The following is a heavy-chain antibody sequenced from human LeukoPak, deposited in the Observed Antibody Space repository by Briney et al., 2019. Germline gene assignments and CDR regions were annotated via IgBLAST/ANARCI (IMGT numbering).Heavy chain of an antibody. CDR2: INHSGSA. D-gene: IGHD4-23*01. V-gene: IGHV4-34*01. Sequence: SETLSLTCAVYGGSFSRYYWTWIRQPPGKGLEWIGEINHSGSANYNPSLKSRVTISVDASKSQFSLRLSSVTAADTAVYYCARDTTSFYGGNSGLFDYWGQGTLVTVSS. J-gene: IGHJ4*02. CDR3: ARDTTSFYGGNSGLFDY. CDR1: GGSFSRYY.